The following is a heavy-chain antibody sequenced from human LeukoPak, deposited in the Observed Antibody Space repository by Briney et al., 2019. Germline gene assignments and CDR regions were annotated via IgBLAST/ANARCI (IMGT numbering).Heavy chain of an antibody. CDR2: ISSSGGSI. CDR3: ARRFDC. CDR1: GFTFSDFE. Sequence: GGSLRLSCAASGFTFSDFEMNWVRQAPGKGLEWVSYISSSGGSINYADSVKGRFTISRDNAKNSLYLQMNSLRAEDTAVHYCARRFDCWGQGTLVTVSS. J-gene: IGHJ4*02. V-gene: IGHV3-48*03.